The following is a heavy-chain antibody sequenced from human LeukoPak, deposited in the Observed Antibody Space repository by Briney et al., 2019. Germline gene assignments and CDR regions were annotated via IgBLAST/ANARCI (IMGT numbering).Heavy chain of an antibody. CDR3: ARANYASGSPIFY. Sequence: PGGSLRLSCAVSGFTFSTYWMTWVRQAPGKGLEWVADIKQDGSEKYYVDSVKGRFTISRDNAKNSLYLQMNSLRAEDTAVYYCARANYASGSPIFYWGQGTLVTVSS. D-gene: IGHD3-16*01. CDR2: IKQDGSEK. V-gene: IGHV3-7*01. CDR1: GFTFSTYW. J-gene: IGHJ4*02.